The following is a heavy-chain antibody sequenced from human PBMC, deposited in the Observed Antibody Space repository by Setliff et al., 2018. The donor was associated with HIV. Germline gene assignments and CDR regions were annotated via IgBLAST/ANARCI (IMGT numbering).Heavy chain of an antibody. CDR1: GGYITTYY. D-gene: IGHD3-22*01. CDR2: IYYSGST. V-gene: IGHV4-59*08. Sequence: SETLSLTCTVSGGYITTYYWSWIRQPPGKGLEWIGYIYYSGSTNYNPSLKSRVTISVDTSKNQFSLKLSSVTAADTAVYYCARLHYYDRSGLTVGAFDIWDQGTMVTVSS. J-gene: IGHJ3*02. CDR3: ARLHYYDRSGLTVGAFDI.